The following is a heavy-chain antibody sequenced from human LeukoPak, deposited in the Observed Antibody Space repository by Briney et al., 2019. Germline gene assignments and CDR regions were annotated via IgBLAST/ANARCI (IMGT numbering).Heavy chain of an antibody. D-gene: IGHD7-27*01. CDR3: ARTKGWGTDFDY. CDR2: IKSDGSRT. Sequence: GGSLRLSCAVSGFTFSNYWMHWVRQAPGKGLVWVSRIKSDGSRTDYADSVKGRFTISRDNAKNSLYLQMNSLRAEDTAVYYCARTKGWGTDFDYWGQGTLVTVSS. CDR1: GFTFSNYW. J-gene: IGHJ4*02. V-gene: IGHV3-74*01.